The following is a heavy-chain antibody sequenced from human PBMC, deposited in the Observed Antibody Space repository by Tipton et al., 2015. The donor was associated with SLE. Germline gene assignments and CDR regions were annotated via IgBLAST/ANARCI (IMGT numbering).Heavy chain of an antibody. CDR2: FYPGDSDT. J-gene: IGHJ4*02. CDR1: GYSFTSYW. CDR3: ARGPTSISNPYYFDH. D-gene: IGHD4-11*01. Sequence: QSGPEVKKPGESLRISCKGSGYSFTSYWISWVRQMPGKGLEWMGIFYPGDSDTRYSPSFQGQVTISVDRSISTAYLHWSSLKASDTAMYFCARGPTSISNPYYFDHWGQGTLVTVSS. V-gene: IGHV5-51*01.